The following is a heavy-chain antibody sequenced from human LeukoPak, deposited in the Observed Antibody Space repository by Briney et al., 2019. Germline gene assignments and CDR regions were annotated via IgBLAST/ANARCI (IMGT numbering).Heavy chain of an antibody. CDR2: IYHSGST. CDR1: GGSISSSNW. D-gene: IGHD5-18*01. J-gene: IGHJ4*02. V-gene: IGHV4-4*02. CDR3: ARDGPTYTAAVGFDY. Sequence: SETLSLTCAVSGGSISSSNWWSWVRQPPGKGLEWIGEIYHSGSTNYNPSLKSRVTISVDKSKNQFSLKLSSVTAADTAVYYCARDGPTYTAAVGFDYWGQGTLVTVSS.